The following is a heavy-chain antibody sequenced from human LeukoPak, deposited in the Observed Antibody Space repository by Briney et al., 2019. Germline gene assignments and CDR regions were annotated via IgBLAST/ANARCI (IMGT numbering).Heavy chain of an antibody. Sequence: GGSLRLSCAASGFTFDDYGMSWVRQAPGKGLEWVSGINWNGGSTGYADSVKGRFTISRDNAKNSLYLQMNSLRAEDTALYYCARGRTPRLYGDYNSGYFDYWGQGTLVTVSS. CDR2: INWNGGST. D-gene: IGHD4-17*01. CDR3: ARGRTPRLYGDYNSGYFDY. CDR1: GFTFDDYG. J-gene: IGHJ4*02. V-gene: IGHV3-20*04.